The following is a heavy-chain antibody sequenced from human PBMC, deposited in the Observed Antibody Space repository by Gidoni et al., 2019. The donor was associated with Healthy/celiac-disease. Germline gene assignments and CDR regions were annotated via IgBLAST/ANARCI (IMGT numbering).Heavy chain of an antibody. V-gene: IGHV4-59*01. Sequence: QVQLQESGPGLVKPSETLSLTCTVSGGSISSYYWSWIRQPPGKGLEWIGYIYYSGSTNYNPSLKSRVTISVDTSKNQFSLKLSSVTAADTAVYYCARDVHYGSGSYYDDKAFDIWGQGTMVTVSS. CDR2: IYYSGST. CDR1: GGSISSYY. J-gene: IGHJ3*02. CDR3: ARDVHYGSGSYYDDKAFDI. D-gene: IGHD3-10*01.